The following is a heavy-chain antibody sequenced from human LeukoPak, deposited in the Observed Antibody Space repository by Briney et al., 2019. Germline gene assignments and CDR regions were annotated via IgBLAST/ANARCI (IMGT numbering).Heavy chain of an antibody. Sequence: GGSLRLSRAASGFTVSSDYMSWVRQAPGKGLEWVSIIYAGGSTYYADSVKGRFIVSRDNSKNTVYLQINSLRAEDTAVYYCARALAAASHTSLDYWGQGTLVTVTS. CDR1: GFTVSSDY. D-gene: IGHD6-13*01. V-gene: IGHV3-66*01. CDR2: IYAGGST. CDR3: ARALAAASHTSLDY. J-gene: IGHJ4*02.